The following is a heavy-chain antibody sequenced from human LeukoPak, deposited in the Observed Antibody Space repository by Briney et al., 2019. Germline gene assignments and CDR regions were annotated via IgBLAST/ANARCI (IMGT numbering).Heavy chain of an antibody. CDR2: VFHSGTT. J-gene: IGHJ4*02. CDR3: ARRDSSGGNPVLDY. V-gene: IGHV4-39*01. CDR1: GGSISSSSSY. Sequence: SDTLSLTCSVSGGSISSSSSYWGWIRQPPGKGPEWIGSVFHSGTTYYNPSLKSRITISVDTSKNQFSLRLTSVTAADTAVYYCARRDSSGGNPVLDYWGQGTLVTVSS. D-gene: IGHD4-23*01.